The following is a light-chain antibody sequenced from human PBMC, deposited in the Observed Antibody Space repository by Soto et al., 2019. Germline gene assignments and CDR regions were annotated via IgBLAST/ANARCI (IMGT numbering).Light chain of an antibody. CDR2: GVS. V-gene: IGLV2-14*01. CDR3: SSYSTGSTLVV. CDR1: STDVGGNKY. J-gene: IGLJ1*01. Sequence: QSVLAQPASVSGSPGQSITISCTGSSTDVGGNKYVSWYQQHPGKAPKLIIYGVSYRPSGVSNRFSGSKSGNTASLTISGLRAEDEADYYCSSYSTGSTLVVFGSGTKVTVL.